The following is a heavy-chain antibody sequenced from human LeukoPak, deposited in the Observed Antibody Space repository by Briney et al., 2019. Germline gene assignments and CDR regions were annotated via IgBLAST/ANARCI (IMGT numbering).Heavy chain of an antibody. CDR2: ISSSSSYI. V-gene: IGHV3-21*01. CDR1: GFTFSSYS. CDR3: ARGVRGYGIFDY. D-gene: IGHD5-18*01. Sequence: GGSLRLSCAASGFTFSSYSMNWVRQAPGKGLEWVSSISSSSSYIYYADSVKGRFTISRDNAKNSLYLQMNSLRAEDTAVYYCARGVRGYGIFDYWGQGTLVTVSS. J-gene: IGHJ4*02.